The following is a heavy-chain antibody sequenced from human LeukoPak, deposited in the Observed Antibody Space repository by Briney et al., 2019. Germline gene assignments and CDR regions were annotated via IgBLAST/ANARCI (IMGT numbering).Heavy chain of an antibody. J-gene: IGHJ5*02. CDR1: GYTFTGYY. Sequence: ASVKVSCKASGYTFTGYYMHWVRQPPGQGLEWMGWINPKSGGTNNEQKFQGRVIMTRDTSISTAYMELSRLTSDDTAVYYCARHRTTANNWFVPWGERTLVTVSS. CDR3: ARHRTTANNWFVP. CDR2: INPKSGGT. V-gene: IGHV1-2*02. D-gene: IGHD1-1*01.